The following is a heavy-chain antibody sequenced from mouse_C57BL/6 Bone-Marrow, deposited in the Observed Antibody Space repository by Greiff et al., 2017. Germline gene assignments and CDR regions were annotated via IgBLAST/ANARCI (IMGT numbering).Heavy chain of an antibody. J-gene: IGHJ4*01. D-gene: IGHD3-1*01. CDR2: ISSGGSST. Sequence: VQLQESGGDLVKPGGSLKLSCAASGFTFSSYGMSWVRQTPDKRLEWVATISSGGSSTYYPDSVKGRFTISRDNAKNTLYLQMSSLNSEDTAMYYCARARSIDYWGQGTSVTVSS. V-gene: IGHV5-6*01. CDR3: ARARSIDY. CDR1: GFTFSSYG.